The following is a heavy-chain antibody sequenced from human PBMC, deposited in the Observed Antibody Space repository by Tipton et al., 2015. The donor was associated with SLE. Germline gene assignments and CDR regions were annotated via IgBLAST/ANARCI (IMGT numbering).Heavy chain of an antibody. CDR3: ARKTTVITPGAFDI. D-gene: IGHD4-23*01. CDR2: INHGGST. CDR1: GGSLSGYS. Sequence: TLSLTCAVYGGSLSGYSWSWIRQSPGKGLEWIGEINHGGSTNYNPSLKSRVTISVDKSKNQFSLELSSVTAADTAVYYCARKTTVITPGAFDIWGQGTMVTVSS. J-gene: IGHJ3*02. V-gene: IGHV4-34*01.